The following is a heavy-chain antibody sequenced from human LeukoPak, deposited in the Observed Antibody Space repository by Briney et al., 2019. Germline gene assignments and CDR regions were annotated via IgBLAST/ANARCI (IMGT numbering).Heavy chain of an antibody. V-gene: IGHV3-48*01. CDR3: ARVSGSHAGGVDY. D-gene: IGHD1-26*01. CDR1: GFTFSSYS. J-gene: IGHJ4*02. CDR2: ISSSSSTI. Sequence: GGSLRLSCAASGFTFSSYSMNWVRQAPGKGLEWVSYISSSSSTIYYADSVKGRFTISRDNAKNSLYLQMNSLRAEDTAVYYCARVSGSHAGGVDYWGQGTLVTVSS.